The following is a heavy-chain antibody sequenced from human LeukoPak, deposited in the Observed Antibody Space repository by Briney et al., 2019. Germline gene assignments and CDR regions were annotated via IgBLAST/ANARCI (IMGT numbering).Heavy chain of an antibody. CDR3: ANAGSGEEGY. Sequence: GRSLRLSCAASGFTFSSYGVHWVRQAPGKGLEWVAVISYDGSNKYYADSVKGRFTISRDNSKSTLYLQMNSLRAEDTAVYYCANAGSGEEGYWGQGTLVTVSS. J-gene: IGHJ4*02. V-gene: IGHV3-30*18. D-gene: IGHD7-27*01. CDR1: GFTFSSYG. CDR2: ISYDGSNK.